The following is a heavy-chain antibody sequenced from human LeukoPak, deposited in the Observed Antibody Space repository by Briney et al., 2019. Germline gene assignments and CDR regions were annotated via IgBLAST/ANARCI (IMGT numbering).Heavy chain of an antibody. V-gene: IGHV1-2*02. CDR3: ARAPDYSNYAYYFDY. D-gene: IGHD4-11*01. CDR2: INPNSGGT. CDR1: GYTFTGYY. J-gene: IGHJ4*02. Sequence: ASVKVSCKASGYTFTGYYMHWVRQAPGQGLEWMGWINPNSGGTNYAQKFQGRVTMTRDTSISTAYMELSRLRSDDTAVYYCARAPDYSNYAYYFDYWGQGTLVTVSS.